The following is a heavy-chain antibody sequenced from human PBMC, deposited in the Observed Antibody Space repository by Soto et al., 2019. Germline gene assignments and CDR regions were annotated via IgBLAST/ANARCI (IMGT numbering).Heavy chain of an antibody. CDR3: ASKQGIAAAGRYGMDV. Sequence: ASVKVSCKASGGTFSSYAISWVRQAPGQGLEWMGGIIPIFGTANYAQKFQGRVTITADESTSTAYMELSSLRSEDTAVYYCASKQGIAAAGRYGMDVRGQGTTVTVSS. J-gene: IGHJ6*02. CDR2: IIPIFGTA. CDR1: GGTFSSYA. V-gene: IGHV1-69*13. D-gene: IGHD6-13*01.